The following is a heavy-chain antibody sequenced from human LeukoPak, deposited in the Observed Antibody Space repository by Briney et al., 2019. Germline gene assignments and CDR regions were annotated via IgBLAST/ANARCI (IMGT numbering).Heavy chain of an antibody. CDR3: ARESYYYDSSGYYET. Sequence: GGSLRLSCAASGFTSSSYAMHWVRQAPGKGLEWVAVISYDGSNKYYADSVKGRFTISRDNSKNTLYLQMNSLRAEDTAVYYCARESYYYDSSGYYETWGQGTLVTVSS. CDR1: GFTSSSYA. D-gene: IGHD3-22*01. J-gene: IGHJ4*02. V-gene: IGHV3-30-3*01. CDR2: ISYDGSNK.